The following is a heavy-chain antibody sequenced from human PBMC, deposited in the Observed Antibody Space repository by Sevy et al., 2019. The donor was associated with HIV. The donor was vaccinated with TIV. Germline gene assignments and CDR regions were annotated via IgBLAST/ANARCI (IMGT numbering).Heavy chain of an antibody. D-gene: IGHD6-13*01. Sequence: ASVKVSCKASGYTFTGYYMHWVRQAPGQGLEWMGWINPNSGGTNYAQKFQGRVTMTRDTSISTAYMELSRLGSDDTAVYYCARTPVAGSSWSGFDYWGQGTLVTVSS. CDR1: GYTFTGYY. CDR2: INPNSGGT. V-gene: IGHV1-2*02. J-gene: IGHJ4*02. CDR3: ARTPVAGSSWSGFDY.